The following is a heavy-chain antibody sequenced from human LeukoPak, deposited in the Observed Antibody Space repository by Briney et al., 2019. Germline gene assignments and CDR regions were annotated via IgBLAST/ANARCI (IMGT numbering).Heavy chain of an antibody. CDR3: AKDRVSPGFNWFDP. CDR1: GVIISSYA. D-gene: IGHD2/OR15-2a*01. CDR2: INGRGDNT. V-gene: IGHV3-23*01. J-gene: IGHJ5*02. Sequence: GGSLRLSCAASGVIISSYAMSWVRQAPGKGLEWVSAINGRGDNTYYADFVKGRFTISRDNSKGTVYLQMNSLRTEDTAVYYCAKDRVSPGFNWFDPWGQGTLVTVSS.